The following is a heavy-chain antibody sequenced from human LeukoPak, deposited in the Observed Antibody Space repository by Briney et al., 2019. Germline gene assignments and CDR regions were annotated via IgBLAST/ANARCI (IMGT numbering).Heavy chain of an antibody. CDR3: ARKVRYLATIRYYYYMDV. Sequence: SETLFLTCTVSGYSISSGYYWGWIRQPPGKGLEWIGSIYHSGSTYYNPSLKSRVTISVDTSKNQFSLKLSSVTAADTAVYYCARKVRYLATIRYYYYMDVWGKGTTVTVSS. J-gene: IGHJ6*03. V-gene: IGHV4-38-2*02. D-gene: IGHD5-12*01. CDR1: GYSISSGYY. CDR2: IYHSGST.